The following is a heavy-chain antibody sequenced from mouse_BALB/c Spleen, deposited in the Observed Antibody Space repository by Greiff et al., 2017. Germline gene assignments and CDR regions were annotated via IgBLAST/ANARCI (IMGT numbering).Heavy chain of an antibody. D-gene: IGHD4-1*01. Sequence: GQLQQSGAELVRSGASVKLSCTASGFNIKDYYMHWVKQRPEQGLEWIGWIDPENGDTEYAPKFQGKATMTADTSSNTAYLQLSSLTSEDTAVYYCARELGQVFDYWGQGTTLTVSS. J-gene: IGHJ2*01. CDR2: IDPENGDT. CDR3: ARELGQVFDY. CDR1: GFNIKDYY. V-gene: IGHV14-4*02.